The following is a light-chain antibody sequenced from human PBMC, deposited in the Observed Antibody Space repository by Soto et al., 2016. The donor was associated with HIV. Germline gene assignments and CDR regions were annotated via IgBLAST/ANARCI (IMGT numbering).Light chain of an antibody. CDR1: QTINIW. CDR3: QQYITYPLT. J-gene: IGKJ4*01. CDR2: KAS. Sequence: DIQMTQSPSTLSASIGDRVTISCRASQTINIWLAWYQQRPGKAPNLLIYKASTLESGVPSRFSGSGSGTDFTLTISSLQPDDFATYYCQQYITYPLTFGGGTKLEIK. V-gene: IGKV1-5*03.